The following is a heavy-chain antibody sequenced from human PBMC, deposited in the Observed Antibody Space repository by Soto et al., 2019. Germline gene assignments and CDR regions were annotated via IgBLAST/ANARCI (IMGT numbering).Heavy chain of an antibody. CDR2: IYWDGDE. Sequence: QITVKESGPTLVKPTQTLTLTCTFSGFSVSTNGEGVAWIRQPPGMALEWLALIYWDGDERYSPFLQSRVTITKDNSKNQVVLTMTNMDPLDTATYYCAHKGGRGAAMDVWGQGTTVTVSS. V-gene: IGHV2-5*02. D-gene: IGHD2-15*01. J-gene: IGHJ6*02. CDR3: AHKGGRGAAMDV. CDR1: GFSVSTNGEG.